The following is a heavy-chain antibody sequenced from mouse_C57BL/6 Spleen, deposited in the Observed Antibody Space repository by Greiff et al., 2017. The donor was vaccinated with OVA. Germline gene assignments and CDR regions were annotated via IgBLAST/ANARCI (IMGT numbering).Heavy chain of an antibody. V-gene: IGHV1-72*01. CDR3: ERERIYYDYGGGYFDV. J-gene: IGHJ1*03. CDR1: GYNFTSYW. D-gene: IGHD2-4*01. Sequence: QVQLQQPGAELVKPGASVKLSCKASGYNFTSYWMHWVKQRPGRGLEWIGRIDPNSGGTKYNEKFKSKATLTVDKPSSTAYMQLSSLTSEDSAVYYCERERIYYDYGGGYFDVWGTGATVTVSS. CDR2: IDPNSGGT.